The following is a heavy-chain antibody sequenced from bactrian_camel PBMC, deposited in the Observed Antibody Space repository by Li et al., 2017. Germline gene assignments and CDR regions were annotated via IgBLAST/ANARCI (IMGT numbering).Heavy chain of an antibody. CDR3: AANIFPPIETIPCPVDDYDY. D-gene: IGHD6*01. Sequence: HVQLVESGGESVQAGGSLRLSCAASELSYSTACMSWFRQAPGQEREWVAGIYIGDSSTYYADSVKGRFAISYDNTKNTLYLQMNDLKVEDTAMYYCAANIFPPIETIPCPVDDYDYWGQGTQVTVS. CDR1: ELSYSTAC. J-gene: IGHJ4*01. V-gene: IGHV3S6*01. CDR2: IYIGDSST.